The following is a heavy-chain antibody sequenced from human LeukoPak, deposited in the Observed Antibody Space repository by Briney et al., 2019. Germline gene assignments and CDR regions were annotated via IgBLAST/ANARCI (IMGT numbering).Heavy chain of an antibody. J-gene: IGHJ4*02. V-gene: IGHV3-23*01. D-gene: IGHD3-22*01. CDR3: AKENYYDSSGYFDY. Sequence: GGSLRLSCEASGFSFSNYNMDWVRQAPGKGLEWVSAISGSGGSTYYADSVKGRFTISRDNSKNTLYLQMNSLRAEDTAVYYCAKENYYDSSGYFDYWGQGTLVTVSS. CDR2: ISGSGGST. CDR1: GFSFSNYN.